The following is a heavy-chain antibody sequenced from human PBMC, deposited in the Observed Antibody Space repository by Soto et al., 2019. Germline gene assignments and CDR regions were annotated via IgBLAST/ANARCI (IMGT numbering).Heavy chain of an antibody. Sequence: ASVKVSCKASGYMFISYGINWVPPAPLRGLEWMGWISVYNGNTKYAQNLQGRVTMTTDTSTSTAYMEMRSLRSDDTAVYYCVRDFDGSGSYYNDYRG. D-gene: IGHD3-10*01. J-gene: IGHJ4*01. V-gene: IGHV1-18*01. CDR1: GYMFISYG. CDR2: ISVYNGNT. CDR3: VRDFDGSGSYYNDY.